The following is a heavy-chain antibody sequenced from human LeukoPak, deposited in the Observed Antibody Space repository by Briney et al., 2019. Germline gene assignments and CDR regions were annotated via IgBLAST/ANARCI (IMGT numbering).Heavy chain of an antibody. CDR2: ISRSGDYT. D-gene: IGHD2-8*01. Sequence: GGSLRLSCAASGFTLSTSSMTWVRQAPGKGLEWVSSISRSGDYTYYADSVKGRFTMSRDNAKNSLYLQMNSLRAEDTAVYYCTRRYCTDGVCPFDIWGQGTMVTVSS. J-gene: IGHJ3*02. CDR3: TRRYCTDGVCPFDI. V-gene: IGHV3-21*01. CDR1: GFTLSTSS.